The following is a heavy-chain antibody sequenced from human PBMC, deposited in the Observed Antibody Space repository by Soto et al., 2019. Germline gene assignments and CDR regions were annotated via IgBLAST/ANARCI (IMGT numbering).Heavy chain of an antibody. CDR3: ARDLASSVATILVY. CDR2: ISAYNGNT. V-gene: IGHV1-18*01. CDR1: GYTFTNYG. Sequence: ASVKVSCKASGYTFTNYGISWVRQAPGQGLEWMGWISAYNGNTNYAQKLQGRVTMTTDTSTSTAYMELRSLRSDDTAVYYCARDLASSVATILVYWGQGTLVTVSS. J-gene: IGHJ4*02. D-gene: IGHD5-12*01.